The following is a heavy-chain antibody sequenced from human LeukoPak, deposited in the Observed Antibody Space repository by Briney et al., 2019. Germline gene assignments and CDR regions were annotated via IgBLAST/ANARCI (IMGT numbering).Heavy chain of an antibody. Sequence: GGSLRLSCAASGFTFSTYAMSWVRQAPGKGLEWVSGISGSGGSTYYADAVKGHFTISRDNAKNTLFLQMNSLRVEDTAIYYCAKGSRGYNYGYVECWSQGTLVTVSS. CDR1: GFTFSTYA. CDR2: ISGSGGST. J-gene: IGHJ4*02. D-gene: IGHD5-18*01. CDR3: AKGSRGYNYGYVEC. V-gene: IGHV3-23*01.